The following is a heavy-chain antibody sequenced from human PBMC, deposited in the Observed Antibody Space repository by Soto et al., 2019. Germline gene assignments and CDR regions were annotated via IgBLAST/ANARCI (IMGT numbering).Heavy chain of an antibody. J-gene: IGHJ4*02. CDR3: ASLDYGDYVSPVDY. CDR2: ISSSGSTI. D-gene: IGHD4-17*01. V-gene: IGHV3-48*03. Sequence: EVQLVESGGGLVQPGGSLRLSCAASGFTFSSYEMNWVRQAPGKGLEWVSYISSSGSTIYYADSVKGRFTISRDNAKISLYLQRNSLRAEDTAVYYCASLDYGDYVSPVDYWGQGTLVTVSS. CDR1: GFTFSSYE.